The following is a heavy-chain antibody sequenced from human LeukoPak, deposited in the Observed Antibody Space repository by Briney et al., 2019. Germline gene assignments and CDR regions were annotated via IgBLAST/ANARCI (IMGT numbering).Heavy chain of an antibody. CDR3: ARDRVGAINPDY. D-gene: IGHD3-16*01. CDR2: ITPNSGDT. Sequence: GASVKVSCKASGYTFTGYYIHWMRQAPGQGLEWMGRITPNSGDTNYAQKFQGRATMTRDTSISTAYMELSSLTSDDTAVYYCARDRVGAINPDYWGQGTLVTVSS. CDR1: GYTFTGYY. J-gene: IGHJ4*02. V-gene: IGHV1-2*06.